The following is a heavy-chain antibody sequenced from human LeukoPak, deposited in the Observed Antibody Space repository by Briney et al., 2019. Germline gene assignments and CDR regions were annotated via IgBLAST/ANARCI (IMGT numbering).Heavy chain of an antibody. V-gene: IGHV1-18*01. CDR1: GYTFISYG. J-gene: IGHJ6*02. CDR2: ITTYNVNT. D-gene: IGHD6-19*01. Sequence: ASVKVSCKASGYTFISYGISWVRQAPGQGLEWMGWITTYNVNTDYAQKLQGRVTMTTDTSTSTAYMELRSLRSDDTAVYYCARVWGSGWPLYYYYYGMDVWGQGTTVTVSS. CDR3: ARVWGSGWPLYYYYYGMDV.